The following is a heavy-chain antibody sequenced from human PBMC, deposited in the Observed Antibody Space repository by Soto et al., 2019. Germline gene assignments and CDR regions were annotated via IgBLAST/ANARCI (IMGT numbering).Heavy chain of an antibody. CDR3: ARGMTPPGAPAWYYFDS. D-gene: IGHD2-8*02. CDR1: GASITGSSY. CDR2: FSLSGTT. Sequence: SETMSLTCSVSGASITGSSYWSWIRQPAGKGLEWIGRFSLSGTTNYNPSLRSRVTMSADVSKNQFSLRLTSVTAADTALYYCARGMTPPGAPAWYYFDSWGQGTLVTVSS. J-gene: IGHJ4*02. V-gene: IGHV4-4*07.